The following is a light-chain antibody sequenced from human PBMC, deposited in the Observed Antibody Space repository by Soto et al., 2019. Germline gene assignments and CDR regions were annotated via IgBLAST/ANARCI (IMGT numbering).Light chain of an antibody. CDR2: DVT. Sequence: QSVLTQPASVSGSPGQSITISCTGTSSDVGGYNYVSWYQQHPGKAPKLMIYDVTHRPSGVSDRFSGSKSGNTASLTISGLQAEDEADYYCSSYASGSNYVFGTGTKVTVL. J-gene: IGLJ1*01. V-gene: IGLV2-14*01. CDR1: SSDVGGYNY. CDR3: SSYASGSNYV.